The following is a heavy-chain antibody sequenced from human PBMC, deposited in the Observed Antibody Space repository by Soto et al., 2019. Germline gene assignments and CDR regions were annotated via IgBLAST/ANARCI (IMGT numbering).Heavy chain of an antibody. D-gene: IGHD4-17*01. CDR1: GGAFGRYS. J-gene: IGHJ4*02. V-gene: IGHV1-69*13. Sequence: SVKVSCKTSGGAFGRYSASWVRQAPGQGLEWIGGVIPVFNTSNYSLKFQGRVAIFADVSTSTVFMELRSLRSEDTALYYCARGDEMTAVTIFEYWGQGTLVTVSS. CDR3: ARGDEMTAVTIFEY. CDR2: VIPVFNTS.